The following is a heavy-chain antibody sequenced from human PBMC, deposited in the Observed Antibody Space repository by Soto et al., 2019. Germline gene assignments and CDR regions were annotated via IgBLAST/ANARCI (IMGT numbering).Heavy chain of an antibody. CDR3: ARENGLAVAGTYYYYGMDV. V-gene: IGHV1-46*01. CDR1: GYTFTSYY. Sequence: ASVKVSCKASGYTFTSYYMHWVRQAPGQGLEWMGIINPSGGSTSYAQKFQGRVTMTRDTSTSTVYMELSSLRSEDTAVYYCARENGLAVAGTYYYYGMDVWGQGTTVTVSS. CDR2: INPSGGST. D-gene: IGHD6-19*01. J-gene: IGHJ6*02.